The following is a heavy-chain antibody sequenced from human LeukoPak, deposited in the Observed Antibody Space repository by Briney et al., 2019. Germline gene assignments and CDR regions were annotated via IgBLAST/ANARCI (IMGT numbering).Heavy chain of an antibody. J-gene: IGHJ3*02. D-gene: IGHD2-15*01. CDR2: GST. CDR3: ARGVDCSDFAFDI. CDR1: GVSISSHC. V-gene: IGHV4-59*11. Sequence: SETLSLTCTVSGVSISSHCWSWIRQPPRKGLEWIGGSTNHNPSLKSRVTVSVDTSKNQFSLKLSSVTAADTAVYYCARGVDCSDFAFDIWGQGTMVTVSP.